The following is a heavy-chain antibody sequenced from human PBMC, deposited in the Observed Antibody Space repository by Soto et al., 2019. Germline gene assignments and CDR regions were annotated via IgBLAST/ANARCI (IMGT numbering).Heavy chain of an antibody. J-gene: IGHJ6*02. CDR3: ARTTSGFWYYFGMDV. CDR1: GYTITNYG. Sequence: ASVKVSCKASGYTITNYGISCVRQAPGQGPEWMGWISGYNGNTHYAQKLQGRVTMTTETFTSTAYMELMSLTSDDTATYYCARTTSGFWYYFGMDVWGQGTTVTVSS. D-gene: IGHD3-22*01. CDR2: ISGYNGNT. V-gene: IGHV1-18*01.